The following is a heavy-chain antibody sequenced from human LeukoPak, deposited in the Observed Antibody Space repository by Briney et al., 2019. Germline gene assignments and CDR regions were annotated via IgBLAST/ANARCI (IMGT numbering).Heavy chain of an antibody. Sequence: SETLSLTCTVSGDSMSYYYWSWIRQPAGKGLEWIGRIYTSGGPNYNSSLKSRVAMSVDTSKNQLSLKLGSVTAADTAVYYCSREIRSSWPFDYWGQGILVTVSS. CDR3: SREIRSSWPFDY. D-gene: IGHD6-13*01. CDR1: GDSMSYYY. V-gene: IGHV4-4*07. J-gene: IGHJ4*02. CDR2: IYTSGGP.